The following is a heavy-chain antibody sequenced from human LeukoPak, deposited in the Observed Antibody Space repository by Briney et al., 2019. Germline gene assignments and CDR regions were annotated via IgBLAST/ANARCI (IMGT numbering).Heavy chain of an antibody. CDR1: GFTFSTYA. V-gene: IGHV3-23*01. Sequence: PGGSLRLSCAASGFTFSTYAMSWVRQAPGKGLEWVSAISGSGGSTYYADSVKGRFTISRDNSRNTLSLQMNSLRAEDTAVYYCAKDDHGGSGWRDYYDYWGQGTLVTASS. D-gene: IGHD6-19*01. CDR2: ISGSGGST. CDR3: AKDDHGGSGWRDYYDY. J-gene: IGHJ4*02.